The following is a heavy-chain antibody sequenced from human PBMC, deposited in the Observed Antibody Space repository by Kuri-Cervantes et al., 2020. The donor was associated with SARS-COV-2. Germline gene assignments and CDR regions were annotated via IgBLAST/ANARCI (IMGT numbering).Heavy chain of an antibody. CDR3: TSPSIAAAGYYYYGMDV. V-gene: IGHV3-73*01. CDR1: GFTFSGPA. Sequence: GGSLRLSCAASGFTFSGPAMHWVRQASGKGLEWVGRIRSKANSYATAYAASVKGRFTISRDDSKNTAYLQMNSLKTEDTAVYYCTSPSIAAAGYYYYGMDVWGQGTTVTVSS. J-gene: IGHJ6*02. CDR2: IRSKANSYAT. D-gene: IGHD6-13*01.